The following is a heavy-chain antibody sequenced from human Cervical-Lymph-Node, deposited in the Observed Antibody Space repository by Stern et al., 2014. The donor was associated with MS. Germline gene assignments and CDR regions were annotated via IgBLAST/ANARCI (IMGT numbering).Heavy chain of an antibody. Sequence: VQLVQSGPGLVKPSETLSLTCTVSGGSTSGYYWSWMRQPPGKGLEYIGYIYYGGTTLYDPSLNGRATISIDNSKNQFFLTLKSVTAADTAVCYCARHDVMAVIRNGMDVWGQGTTVTVSS. D-gene: IGHD5-24*01. CDR1: GGSTSGYY. CDR3: ARHDVMAVIRNGMDV. CDR2: IYYGGTT. J-gene: IGHJ6*02. V-gene: IGHV4-59*01.